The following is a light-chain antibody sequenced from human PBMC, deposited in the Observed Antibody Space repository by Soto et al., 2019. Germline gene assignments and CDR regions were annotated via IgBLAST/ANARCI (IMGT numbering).Light chain of an antibody. J-gene: IGKJ1*01. CDR3: QQRSNWPPT. Sequence: EIVLTQSPATLSLSPGERATLSCRASQSVSSYLAWYQQKPGQAPRLLIYDASNRATGIPARFSGSGSGTDFTLTISSIGPEDFAVYYCQQRSNWPPTFGQGTKVDIK. CDR1: QSVSSY. CDR2: DAS. V-gene: IGKV3-11*01.